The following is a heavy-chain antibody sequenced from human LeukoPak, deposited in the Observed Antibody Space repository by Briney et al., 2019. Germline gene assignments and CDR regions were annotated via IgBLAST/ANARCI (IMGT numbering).Heavy chain of an antibody. Sequence: PSETLSLTCTVSGGSISSYYWSWIRQPPGKGLEWIGYIYYSGSTNYNPSLKSRVTISVDTSKNQFSLKLSSVTAADTAVYYCARVGTVQLWSQAFWYFDLWGRGTLVTVSS. J-gene: IGHJ2*01. CDR3: ARVGTVQLWSQAFWYFDL. D-gene: IGHD5-18*01. CDR1: GGSISSYY. CDR2: IYYSGST. V-gene: IGHV4-59*01.